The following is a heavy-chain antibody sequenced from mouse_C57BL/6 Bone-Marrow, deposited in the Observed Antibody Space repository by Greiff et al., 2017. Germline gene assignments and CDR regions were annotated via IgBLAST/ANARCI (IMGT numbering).Heavy chain of an antibody. D-gene: IGHD1-1*01. CDR2: IYPRSGNT. J-gene: IGHJ3*01. Sequence: VQLQQSGAELVRPGASVKLSCKASGYTFTSYGISWVKQRTGQGLEWIGEIYPRSGNTYYNEKFKGKATLTAAKSSSTAYMALRSLTSEDSAVYYCAREGDYYGPAWFAYWGQGTLVTVSA. V-gene: IGHV1-81*01. CDR1: GYTFTSYG. CDR3: AREGDYYGPAWFAY.